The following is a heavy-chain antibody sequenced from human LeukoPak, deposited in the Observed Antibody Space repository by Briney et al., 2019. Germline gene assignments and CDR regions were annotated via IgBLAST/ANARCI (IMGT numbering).Heavy chain of an antibody. CDR3: ARGGNYWPQWWFDP. CDR2: IYPSGST. CDR1: GYSISSGYY. V-gene: IGHV4-38-2*02. Sequence: PSETLSLTCTVSGYSISSGYYWAWIRQPPGKGLEWIGSIYPSGSTYYNPSLKSRVTISVDTSKNQFSLELNSVTPADTAVYYCARGGNYWPQWWFDPWGRGTLVSVSS. J-gene: IGHJ5*02. D-gene: IGHD1-26*01.